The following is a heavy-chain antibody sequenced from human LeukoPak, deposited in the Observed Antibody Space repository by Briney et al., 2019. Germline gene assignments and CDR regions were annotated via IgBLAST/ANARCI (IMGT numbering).Heavy chain of an antibody. J-gene: IGHJ6*03. Sequence: SETLSLTCAVYGGSFSGYYWSWIRQPPGKGLEWIGEINHSGSTNYNPSLKSRVTISVDTSKNQFSLKLSSVTAADTAVYYCARCGDYYYMGVWGKGTTVTVSS. D-gene: IGHD2-21*01. CDR1: GGSFSGYY. CDR2: INHSGST. CDR3: ARCGDYYYMGV. V-gene: IGHV4-34*01.